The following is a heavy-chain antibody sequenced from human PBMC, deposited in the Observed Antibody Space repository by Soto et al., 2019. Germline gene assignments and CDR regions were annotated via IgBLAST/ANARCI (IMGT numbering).Heavy chain of an antibody. V-gene: IGHV4-31*03. J-gene: IGHJ2*01. CDR3: AREIRKQSGDSRFWYFDL. D-gene: IGHD3-16*01. Sequence: QVQLQESGPGLLEPSQTLSLTCTVSGGSIRSSSHYWSWLRHHPGTGLEWIGFIDFSGSTFYNPSPKSRVTISLDPYRNQFSLKLTSVTAADTAMYFCAREIRKQSGDSRFWYFDLGGRGTQVAVPS. CDR2: IDFSGST. CDR1: GGSIRSSSHY.